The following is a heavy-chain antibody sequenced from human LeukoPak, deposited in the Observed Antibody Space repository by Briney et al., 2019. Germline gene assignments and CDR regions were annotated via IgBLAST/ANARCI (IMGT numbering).Heavy chain of an antibody. J-gene: IGHJ4*02. CDR1: GFTFSSYS. CDR2: ISSSSSTI. Sequence: GGSLRLSCAASGFTFSSYSMNWVRQAPGKGLEWVSYISSSSSTIYYADSVKGRFTISRDNAKNSLYLQMNSLRAEDTAVYYCAASPWWADGYNYDFDYWGQGTLVTVSS. D-gene: IGHD5-24*01. CDR3: AASPWWADGYNYDFDY. V-gene: IGHV3-48*01.